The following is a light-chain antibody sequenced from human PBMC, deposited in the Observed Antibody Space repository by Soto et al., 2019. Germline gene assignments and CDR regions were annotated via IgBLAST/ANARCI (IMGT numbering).Light chain of an antibody. V-gene: IGKV3-15*01. CDR3: QQYNTGPWR. Sequence: DTVMTQSPATLCVSPGERAAVSCTASQSLSSNLAWYQQKPGQAPRLLIIGASERVTGIPARFSGSGSVTEFTLSISSLQSDDVAVYYCQQYNTGPWRYGEGTKVDIK. J-gene: IGKJ1*01. CDR2: GAS. CDR1: QSLSSN.